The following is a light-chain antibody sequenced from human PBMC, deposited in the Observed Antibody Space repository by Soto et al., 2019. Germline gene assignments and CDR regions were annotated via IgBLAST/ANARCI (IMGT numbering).Light chain of an antibody. J-gene: IGLJ1*01. CDR1: ASDCGTYKY. CDR2: GVS. Sequence: QSALTQPASVSGSPGQSITISCTGSASDCGTYKYVSWYQLHPDKAPKLLIYGVSNRPSGVSNHFSGSKSGNTASLTISGVQAEDEADYYCSSYTNSGTHVFGTGTKVTVL. CDR3: SSYTNSGTHV. V-gene: IGLV2-14*03.